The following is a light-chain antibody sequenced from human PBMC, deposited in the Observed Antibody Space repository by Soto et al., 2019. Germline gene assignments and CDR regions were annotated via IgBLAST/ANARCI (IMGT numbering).Light chain of an antibody. CDR2: YAS. J-gene: IGKJ3*01. CDR1: HDISNY. Sequence: DSQMTQSTSSLSASVGDRVTITCQASHDISNYLNWYQQKPGKAPKLLIYYASNLETGVPSRFSGSGSGTDFTFPISSLQPEDLATYSCQQYDNLPITFGPGTKVDIK. V-gene: IGKV1-33*01. CDR3: QQYDNLPIT.